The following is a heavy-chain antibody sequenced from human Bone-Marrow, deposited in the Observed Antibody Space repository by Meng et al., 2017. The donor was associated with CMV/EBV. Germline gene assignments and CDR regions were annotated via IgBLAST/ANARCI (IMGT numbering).Heavy chain of an antibody. Sequence: GVLKISCAASGFTFSSYSMNWVRQAPGKGLEWVSSISSSSSYIYYADSVKGRFTISRDNAKNSLYLQMNSLRAEDTAAYYCARDLGYCTNGVCSMDYWGQGTLVTVSS. CDR3: ARDLGYCTNGVCSMDY. CDR1: GFTFSSYS. V-gene: IGHV3-21*01. D-gene: IGHD2-8*01. J-gene: IGHJ4*02. CDR2: ISSSSSYI.